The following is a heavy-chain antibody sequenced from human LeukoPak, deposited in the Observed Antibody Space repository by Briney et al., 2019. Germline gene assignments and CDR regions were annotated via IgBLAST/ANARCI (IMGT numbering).Heavy chain of an antibody. CDR1: GGSISSYY. CDR3: ARYVWGSYPTFEDY. D-gene: IGHD3-16*02. V-gene: IGHV4-59*01. CDR2: IYYSGST. J-gene: IGHJ4*02. Sequence: PSETLSLTCTVSGGSISSYYWSWIRQPPGKGLEWIGYIYYSGSTNYNPSLKTRVTISVDPSKNQFSLTLSYVTAAHTPVYFSARYVWGSYPTFEDYWGQGTLVTVSS.